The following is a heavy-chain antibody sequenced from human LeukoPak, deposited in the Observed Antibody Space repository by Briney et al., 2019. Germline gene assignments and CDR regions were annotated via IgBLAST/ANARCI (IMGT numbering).Heavy chain of an antibody. D-gene: IGHD6-13*01. Sequence: SETLSLICTVSGGSISSNNYYWAWIRQSPGKGLEWIGTIYYSGSTYYNPSLKSRVTISVDTSKNQFSLKLSSVTAADTAVYYCARVEGIAAAGTSYWGQGTLVTVSS. CDR2: IYYSGST. CDR3: ARVEGIAAAGTSY. V-gene: IGHV4-39*07. J-gene: IGHJ4*02. CDR1: GGSISSNNYY.